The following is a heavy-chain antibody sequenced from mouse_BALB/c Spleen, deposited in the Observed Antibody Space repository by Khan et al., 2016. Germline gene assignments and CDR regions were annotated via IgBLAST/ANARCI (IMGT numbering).Heavy chain of an antibody. CDR3: AVGGDYGGFAS. Sequence: QIPSVQSGPELKKPGETVKISCKASGYTFTNYGMNWVKQAPGKGLKWMGWIYSYTGESTYADDFKGRFAISLQTSASTAYLQINNLKNEDTAAYFCAVGGDYGGFASWGQGTLVTVSA. D-gene: IGHD2-13*01. J-gene: IGHJ3*01. V-gene: IGHV9-3-1*01. CDR2: IYSYTGES. CDR1: GYTFTNYG.